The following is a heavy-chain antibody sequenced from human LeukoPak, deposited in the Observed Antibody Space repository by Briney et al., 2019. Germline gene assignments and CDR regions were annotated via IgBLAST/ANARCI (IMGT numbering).Heavy chain of an antibody. Sequence: PSETLSRTCAVSGGSISSYYWSWIRQPAGKGLEWIGRIYASGKTDYNPYTPSLKSRVTVSLDTSKNQFSLFLTSVTAADTAMYYCARSFSDRYYFELWGQGALVTVSS. CDR1: GGSISSYY. J-gene: IGHJ4*02. CDR3: ARSFSDRYYFEL. CDR2: IYASGKT. D-gene: IGHD1-14*01. V-gene: IGHV4-4*07.